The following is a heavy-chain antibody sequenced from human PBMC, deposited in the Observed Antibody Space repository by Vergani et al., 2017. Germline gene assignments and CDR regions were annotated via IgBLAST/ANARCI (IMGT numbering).Heavy chain of an antibody. CDR1: GYTFTGYY. Sequence: QVQLVQSGAEVKKPGASVKVSCKASGYTFTGYYMHWVRQAPGQGLEWMGWINPNSGGTNYAQKFQGRVTMTRDTSISTAYMELSRLTSDDTAVYYWARDRRVPGSSGWFDYWGQGTLVTVSS. CDR3: ARDRRVPGSSGWFDY. CDR2: INPNSGGT. D-gene: IGHD6-19*01. J-gene: IGHJ4*02. V-gene: IGHV1-2*02.